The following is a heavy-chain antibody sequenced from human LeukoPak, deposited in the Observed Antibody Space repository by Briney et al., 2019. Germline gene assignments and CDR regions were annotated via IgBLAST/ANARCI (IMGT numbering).Heavy chain of an antibody. CDR3: AALAGVQGLAYDPRDYFDS. Sequence: SVKVSCKASGFTFTSSAVQWVRQARGQRLEWIGWIVLGSGNTNYAQQFQERVTITRDLSTSSTYLELSSLRPEDTAVYYCAALAGVQGLAYDPRDYFDSWGQGTLVTVSS. J-gene: IGHJ4*02. V-gene: IGHV1-58*01. CDR1: GFTFTSSA. CDR2: IVLGSGNT. D-gene: IGHD7-27*01.